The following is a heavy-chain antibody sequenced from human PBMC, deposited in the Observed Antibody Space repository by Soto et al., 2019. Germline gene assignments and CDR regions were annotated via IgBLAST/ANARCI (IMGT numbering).Heavy chain of an antibody. CDR3: CKTTSFSFDTGALLFS. Sequence: GGSLRLSCAASGFNFSKFAMTWVRRAPGKGLEWLAAVSGDGKSTYYADSANGRFPISRDNSRNTVSLLLTSLRVDDTALYYCCKTTSFSFDTGALLFSWGHGTLVTVSS. V-gene: IGHV3-23*01. D-gene: IGHD2-8*02. J-gene: IGHJ5*01. CDR2: VSGDGKST. CDR1: GFNFSKFA.